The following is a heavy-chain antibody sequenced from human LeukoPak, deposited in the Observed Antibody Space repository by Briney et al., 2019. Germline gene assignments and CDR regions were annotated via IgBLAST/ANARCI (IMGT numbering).Heavy chain of an antibody. D-gene: IGHD1-26*01. J-gene: IGHJ4*02. CDR3: ARAEWDLIYGY. V-gene: IGHV3-53*01. Sequence: PGGSLRLSCAASGFTVSTNYMSWVRQAPGKGLEWVSVIYSGGSTYYADSVKGRFTISRHNSENTLYLQMNSLRAEDTAVYYCARAEWDLIYGYWGQGTLVTVSS. CDR1: GFTVSTNY. CDR2: IYSGGST.